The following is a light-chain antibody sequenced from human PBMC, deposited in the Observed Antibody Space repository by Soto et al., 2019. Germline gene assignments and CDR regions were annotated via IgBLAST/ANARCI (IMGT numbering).Light chain of an antibody. J-gene: IGKJ1*01. CDR1: QSISSW. CDR2: RAS. V-gene: IGKV1-5*03. Sequence: DTAMPLSTANLSPSVGDRVTITWLASQSISSWLAWYQQKPGKAPKLLIYRASTLESGVPSSFSGSGSGTEFSLTISSLQPEDFATYYCQQYNAYPWTFGQGTKVDIK. CDR3: QQYNAYPWT.